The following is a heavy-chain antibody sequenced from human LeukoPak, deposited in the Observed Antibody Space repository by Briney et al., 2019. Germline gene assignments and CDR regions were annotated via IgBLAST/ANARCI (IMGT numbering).Heavy chain of an antibody. V-gene: IGHV3-23*01. J-gene: IGHJ4*02. CDR3: AKDLAVAGRESPDY. D-gene: IGHD6-19*01. CDR1: GFTFSSYA. CDR2: ISGSGGST. Sequence: GGSLRLSCAASGFTFSSYAMSWVRQAPGKGLEWVSAISGSGGSTYYADSVKGRFTISRDNSKNTLYLQMNSLRAEDTAVYYCAKDLAVAGRESPDYWGQGTLVTVSS.